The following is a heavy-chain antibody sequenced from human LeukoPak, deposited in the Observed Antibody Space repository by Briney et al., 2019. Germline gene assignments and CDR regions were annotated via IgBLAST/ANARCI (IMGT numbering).Heavy chain of an antibody. D-gene: IGHD2-2*02. CDR1: GYTFTSYG. J-gene: IGHJ4*02. V-gene: IGHV1-18*01. CDR2: ISAYNGNT. Sequence: GASVTVSCTASGYTFTSYGISWVRQAPGQGLEWMGWISAYNGNTNYAQKLQGRVTMTTDTSTSTAYMELRSLRSDDTAVYYCARVPGYCSSTSCYSPTDYWGQGTLVTVSS. CDR3: ARVPGYCSSTSCYSPTDY.